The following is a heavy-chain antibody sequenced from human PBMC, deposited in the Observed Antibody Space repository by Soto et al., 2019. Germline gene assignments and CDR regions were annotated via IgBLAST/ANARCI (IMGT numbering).Heavy chain of an antibody. CDR2: ILPFFGTA. Sequence: VQLVQSGAELKKPGSSVKVSCKASGGTFSSSAINWVRQAPGQGPECMGNILPFFGTADYAQKFQGRVTVTAEVSTAMSYMALRSLRCENTSVYFSVRGGTYGANPAAIDIWGQGTVVTVSS. CDR1: GGTFSSSA. V-gene: IGHV1-69*15. D-gene: IGHD4-17*01. CDR3: VRGGTYGANPAAIDI. J-gene: IGHJ3*02.